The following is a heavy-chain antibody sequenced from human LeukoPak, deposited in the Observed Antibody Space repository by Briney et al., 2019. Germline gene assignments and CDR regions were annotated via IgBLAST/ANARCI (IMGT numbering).Heavy chain of an antibody. D-gene: IGHD3-22*01. J-gene: IGHJ3*02. CDR1: GFTFSSYG. V-gene: IGHV3-30*03. CDR3: ARVRDESDYYDSSGYHDAFDI. CDR2: ISYDGSNK. Sequence: SGGSLRLSCAASGFTFSSYGMHWVRQAPGKGLEWVAVISYDGSNKYYADSVKGRFTISRDNSKNTLYLQMNSLRAEDTAVYHCARVRDESDYYDSSGYHDAFDIWGQGTMVTVSS.